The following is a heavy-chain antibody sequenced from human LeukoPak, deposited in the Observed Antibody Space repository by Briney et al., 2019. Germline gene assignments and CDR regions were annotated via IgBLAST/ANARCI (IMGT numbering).Heavy chain of an antibody. J-gene: IGHJ5*02. Sequence: SETLSLTCTVSGGSISSGAYYCSWIRQHPGKGLEWTGYIYCSGSTYYIPSLKSRVTISVDTSKNQFSLKLSSVTAADTAVYYCARAYVVVTAILWFDPWGQGTLVTVSS. CDR2: IYCSGST. D-gene: IGHD2-21*02. CDR3: ARAYVVVTAILWFDP. CDR1: GGSISSGAYY. V-gene: IGHV4-31*03.